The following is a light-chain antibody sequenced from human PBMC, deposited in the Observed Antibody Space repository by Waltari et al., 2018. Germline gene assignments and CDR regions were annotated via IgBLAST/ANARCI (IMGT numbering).Light chain of an antibody. CDR3: NSRDTTDNHLL. CDR1: SLTTYY. V-gene: IGLV3-19*01. CDR2: GDN. Sequence: SSELTQDPGVSVALGQTVRITCQGDSLTTYYPSWYQQKPGQAPLLVLYGDNKRPSGIPDRFSGSTSGNTAALTITGGHADDEADSYCNSRDTTDNHLLFGGGTKLTVL. J-gene: IGLJ3*02.